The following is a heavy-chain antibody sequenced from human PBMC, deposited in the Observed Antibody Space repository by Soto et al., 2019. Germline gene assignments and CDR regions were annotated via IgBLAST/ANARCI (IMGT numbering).Heavy chain of an antibody. Sequence: QVQLVQSGAEVKKPGASVKVSCKASGYTFTSYYMHWVRQAPGQGLEWMGIINPSGGSTRYAQKCQGRVTMTRDTSTSTVYMELSSLRSEDTAVYYCARDPLTMVRGGIIDPFNWFDPWGQGTLVTVSS. CDR3: ARDPLTMVRGGIIDPFNWFDP. D-gene: IGHD3-10*01. V-gene: IGHV1-46*01. J-gene: IGHJ5*02. CDR2: INPSGGST. CDR1: GYTFTSYY.